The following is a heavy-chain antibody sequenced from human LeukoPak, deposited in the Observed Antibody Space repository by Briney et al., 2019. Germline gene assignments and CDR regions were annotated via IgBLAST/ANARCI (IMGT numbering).Heavy chain of an antibody. D-gene: IGHD3-22*01. CDR1: GVSFSGYY. CDR3: ARVGGSSGFLSYY. V-gene: IGHV4-34*01. Sequence: SETLSLTCAVYGVSFSGYYWSWIRQPPGKGLEWIGEINHSGSTNYNPSLKSRVTISVVTTKNQISMKPSSVTAADTAVYYCARVGGSSGFLSYYWGQGTLVTVSS. J-gene: IGHJ4*02. CDR2: INHSGST.